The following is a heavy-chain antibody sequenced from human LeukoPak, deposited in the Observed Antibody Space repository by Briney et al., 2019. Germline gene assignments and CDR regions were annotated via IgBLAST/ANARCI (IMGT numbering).Heavy chain of an antibody. CDR2: IYSGGST. CDR3: ARDSITGIQLWY. D-gene: IGHD5-18*01. CDR1: GFTVSSNY. Sequence: GGSLRLSCAASGFTVSSNYMSWVRQAPGEGLEWVSVIYSGGSTYYADSVKGRFTISRDNSKNTLYLQMNSLRAEDAAVYYCARDSITGIQLWYWGQGTLVTVSS. J-gene: IGHJ4*02. V-gene: IGHV3-53*01.